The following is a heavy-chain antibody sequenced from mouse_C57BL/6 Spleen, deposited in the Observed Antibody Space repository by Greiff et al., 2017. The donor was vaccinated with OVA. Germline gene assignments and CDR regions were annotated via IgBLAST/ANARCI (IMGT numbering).Heavy chain of an antibody. CDR3: ARGRDWYFDV. CDR2: LYPGSGST. J-gene: IGHJ1*03. CDR1: GYTFTSYW. V-gene: IGHV1-55*01. Sequence: QVQLQQPGAELVKPGASVKMSCTASGYTFTSYWITWVKQRPGQGLEWIGDLYPGSGSTNYNEKFKSKATLTVDTSSSTAYMQLSSLTSEDSAVYYCARGRDWYFDVWGTGTTVTVSS.